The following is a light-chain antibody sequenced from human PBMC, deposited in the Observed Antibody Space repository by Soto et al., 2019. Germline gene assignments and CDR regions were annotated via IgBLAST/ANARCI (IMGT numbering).Light chain of an antibody. J-gene: IGKJ1*01. CDR1: KSVSTY. Sequence: EIVLTQSPATLSLSPGERATLYCRASKSVSTYLAWYQPKPGQAPRRLIYDASNRATRIPAMFSGSGSGTVFTLTISSPGPEDCAVYYCKQRSNWPRTFGQGTKVEIK. CDR2: DAS. V-gene: IGKV3-11*01. CDR3: KQRSNWPRT.